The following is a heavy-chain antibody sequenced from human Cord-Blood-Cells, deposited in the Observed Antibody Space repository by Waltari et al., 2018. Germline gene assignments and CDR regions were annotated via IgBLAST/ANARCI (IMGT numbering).Heavy chain of an antibody. CDR1: GFTFSNAW. CDR3: TTKGGIAAAGAEYFQH. D-gene: IGHD6-13*01. Sequence: GESGGGLVKPGGSLRLSCAASGFTFSNAWMSWVSQAPGKGLEWVGRIKSKTDGGTTDYAAPVKGRFTISRDDSKNTLYLQMNSLKTEDTAVYYCTTKGGIAAAGAEYFQHWGQGTLVTVSS. J-gene: IGHJ1*01. V-gene: IGHV3-15*01. CDR2: IKSKTDGGTT.